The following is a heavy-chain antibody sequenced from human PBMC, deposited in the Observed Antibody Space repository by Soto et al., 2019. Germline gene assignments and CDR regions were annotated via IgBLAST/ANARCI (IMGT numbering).Heavy chain of an antibody. CDR1: GFTFSSYW. CDR3: ARDKDSSSWRPPPHP. CDR2: IKQDGGEK. D-gene: IGHD6-13*01. J-gene: IGHJ5*02. Sequence: GSLRLSCAASGFTFSSYWMSWVRQAPGKGLERVANIKQDGGEKYYVDSVNGRFTTSRDNAKNSLYLQMNSLRAEATAVYYCARDKDSSSWRPPPHPWGQGTLVTVSS. V-gene: IGHV3-7*04.